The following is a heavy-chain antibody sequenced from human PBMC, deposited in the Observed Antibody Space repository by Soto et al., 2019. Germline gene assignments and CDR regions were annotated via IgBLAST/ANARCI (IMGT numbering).Heavy chain of an antibody. CDR3: ARVGSYLYGSSGSYYFDY. Sequence: QVQLVQSGAEVKKPGASVKVSCKASGYTFTSYGISWVRQAPGQGLEWMGWISAYNGNTNYAQKPQSRVTMTTDTSTSTAYMELRSLRSDDTAVYYCARVGSYLYGSSGSYYFDYWGQGTLVTVSS. V-gene: IGHV1-18*01. CDR1: GYTFTSYG. J-gene: IGHJ4*02. D-gene: IGHD6-13*01. CDR2: ISAYNGNT.